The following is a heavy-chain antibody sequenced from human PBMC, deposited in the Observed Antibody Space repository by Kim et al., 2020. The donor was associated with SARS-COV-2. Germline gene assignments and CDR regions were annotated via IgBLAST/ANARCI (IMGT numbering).Heavy chain of an antibody. CDR3: AREREWLADY. D-gene: IGHD6-19*01. Sequence: SETLSLTCTVSGGSISSGGYYWSWIRQHPGKGLEWIGYIYYSGSTYYNPSLKSRVTISVDTSKNQFSLKLSSVTAADTAVYYCAREREWLADYWGQGTLVTVSS. CDR1: GGSISSGGYY. V-gene: IGHV4-31*03. CDR2: IYYSGST. J-gene: IGHJ4*02.